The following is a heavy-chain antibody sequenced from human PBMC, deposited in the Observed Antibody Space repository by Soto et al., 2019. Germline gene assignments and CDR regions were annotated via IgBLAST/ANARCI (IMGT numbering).Heavy chain of an antibody. CDR3: AKELYCSSTSCYDAFDI. D-gene: IGHD2-2*01. Sequence: TGGSLRLSCAASGFTFDDYAMHWVRQAPGKGFEWVLGISLNSGSIGYADSVKGRFTISRDNAKNSLYLQMNSLRAEDTALYYCAKELYCSSTSCYDAFDIWGQGTMVTVSS. CDR1: GFTFDDYA. CDR2: ISLNSGSI. V-gene: IGHV3-9*01. J-gene: IGHJ3*02.